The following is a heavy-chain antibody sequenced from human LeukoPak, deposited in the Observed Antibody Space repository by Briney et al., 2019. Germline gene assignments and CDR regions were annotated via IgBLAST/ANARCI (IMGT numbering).Heavy chain of an antibody. CDR1: GGTFSSYA. CDR3: ARELSDYDFWSGYYDY. CDR2: IIPIFGTA. Sequence: SVKVSCKASGGTFSSYAISWVRQAPGQGLEWMGGIIPIFGTANYAQKFQGRVTITADESTSTAYMELSSLRSEDTAVYYCARELSDYDFWSGYYDYWGQGTLVTVSS. D-gene: IGHD3-3*01. V-gene: IGHV1-69*13. J-gene: IGHJ4*02.